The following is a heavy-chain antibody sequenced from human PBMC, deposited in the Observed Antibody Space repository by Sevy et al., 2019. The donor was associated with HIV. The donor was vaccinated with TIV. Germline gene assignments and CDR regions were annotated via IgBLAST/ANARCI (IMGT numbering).Heavy chain of an antibody. J-gene: IGHJ4*02. Sequence: SETLSLTCAVHYGSFSGYYWTWIRQPPGKGLEWIGEIMPGGIINYNLSLKRRVTISIDTSKNQFFLKVKSVTATDTAIYYCARGQWEHPFWGQGTQVTVSS. V-gene: IGHV4-34*01. CDR3: ARGQWEHPF. CDR2: IMPGGII. CDR1: YGSFSGYY. D-gene: IGHD1-26*01.